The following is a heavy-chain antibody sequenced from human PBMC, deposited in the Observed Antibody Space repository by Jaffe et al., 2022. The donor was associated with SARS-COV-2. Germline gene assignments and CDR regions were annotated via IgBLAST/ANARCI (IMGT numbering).Heavy chain of an antibody. CDR1: GFTFSSYG. J-gene: IGHJ6*02. CDR3: AKSPRVVVPWGYYYGMDV. Sequence: QVQLVESGGGVVQPGRSLRLSCAASGFTFSSYGMHWVRQAPGKGLEWVAVISYDGSNKYYADSVKGRFTISRDNSKNTLYLQMNSLRAEDTAVYYCAKSPRVVVPWGYYYGMDVWGQGTTVTVSS. D-gene: IGHD2-15*01. CDR2: ISYDGSNK. V-gene: IGHV3-30*18.